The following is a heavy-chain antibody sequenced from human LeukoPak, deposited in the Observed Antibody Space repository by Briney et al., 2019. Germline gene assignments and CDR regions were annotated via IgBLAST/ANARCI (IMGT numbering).Heavy chain of an antibody. CDR2: ISSSSSTI. CDR3: AREKGYCTNGVCYPIQPIDY. CDR1: GFTFSSYS. J-gene: IGHJ4*02. D-gene: IGHD2-8*01. Sequence: GGSLRLSCAASGFTFSSYSMNWVRQAPGKGLEWVSYISSSSSTIYYADSVKGRFTISRDNAKNSLYLQMNRLRAEDTAVYYCAREKGYCTNGVCYPIQPIDYWGQGTLVTVSS. V-gene: IGHV3-48*01.